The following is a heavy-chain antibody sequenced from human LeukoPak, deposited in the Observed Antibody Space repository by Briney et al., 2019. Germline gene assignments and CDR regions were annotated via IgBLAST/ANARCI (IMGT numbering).Heavy chain of an antibody. CDR3: ARTFSESYYYYGMDV. CDR1: GGSLSSYY. J-gene: IGHJ6*02. V-gene: IGHV4-59*01. CDR2: MYYSGRT. D-gene: IGHD1-26*01. Sequence: ASETLSLTCTVSGGSLSSYYWSWIRQPPGKGLEWIGYMYYSGRTNYNPSLKSRVTISVDTSKNQFSLKLSSVTAADTAVYYCARTFSESYYYYGMDVWGQGTTVTVSS.